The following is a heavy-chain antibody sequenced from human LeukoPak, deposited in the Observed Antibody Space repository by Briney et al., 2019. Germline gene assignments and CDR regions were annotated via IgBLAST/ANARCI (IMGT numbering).Heavy chain of an antibody. V-gene: IGHV3-30*18. CDR2: IAYDGSNE. CDR1: GSTFKNYV. Sequence: GGSLRLSCEASGSTFKNYVMHWVRQAPGKGLEWVAVIAYDGSNEFYADIVKGRLSISRDNSKNTLYLQMNSLRPEDTAVYYCAKSFYFGSGRNYYYYGMDVWGQGTTVTVSS. J-gene: IGHJ6*01. CDR3: AKSFYFGSGRNYYYYGMDV. D-gene: IGHD3-10*01.